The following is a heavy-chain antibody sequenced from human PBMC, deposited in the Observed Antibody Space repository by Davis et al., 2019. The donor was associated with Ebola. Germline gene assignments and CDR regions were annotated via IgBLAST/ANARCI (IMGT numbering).Heavy chain of an antibody. V-gene: IGHV1-3*01. CDR1: GYTFNTYA. CDR2: INAANGNT. D-gene: IGHD3-10*01. Sequence: AASVKVSCKASGYTFNTYAMHWVRQAPGQGLEWMGWINAANGNTRYSQKLQDRVTIIRDRSASTVYMELSSLRSEDTAVYYCAREGRVQGLISAGMDVWGQGTTVTVSS. CDR3: AREGRVQGLISAGMDV. J-gene: IGHJ6*02.